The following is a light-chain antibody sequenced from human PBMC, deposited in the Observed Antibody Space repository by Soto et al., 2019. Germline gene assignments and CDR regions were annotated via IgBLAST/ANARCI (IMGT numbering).Light chain of an antibody. J-gene: IGKJ4*02. CDR1: QSVSSN. V-gene: IGKV3-15*01. Sequence: EIVMTQSPATLSVSPGERATLSCRASQSVSSNLAWYQQKPGQAPRLLIYDASTRATGIPARFSGSGSGTEFTLTIGSLQSEDFAVYYCQHYNDWPPLMFGGGNKVELK. CDR3: QHYNDWPPLM. CDR2: DAS.